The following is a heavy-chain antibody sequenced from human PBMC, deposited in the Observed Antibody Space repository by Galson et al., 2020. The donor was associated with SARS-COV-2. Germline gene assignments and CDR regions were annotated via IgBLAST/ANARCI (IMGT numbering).Heavy chain of an antibody. CDR3: ARARSRAPAFDF. CDR2: LYSREGDNYKST. Sequence: SETLSLTCTVAGGSISRYYWNWIRQSPGMGLEWVGYLYSREGDNYKSTIYKHSLKSRVTIDTSNNQISLTLNSVTAADTAIYYCARARSRAPAFDFWCHGTMGTVSS. CDR1: GGSISRYY. J-gene: IGHJ3*01. V-gene: IGHV4-59*01.